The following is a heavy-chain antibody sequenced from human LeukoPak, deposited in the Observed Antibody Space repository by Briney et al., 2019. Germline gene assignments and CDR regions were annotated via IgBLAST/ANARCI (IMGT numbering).Heavy chain of an antibody. J-gene: IGHJ6*03. CDR3: ARGGDWNDFLGYYHYMDV. V-gene: IGHV1-2*02. D-gene: IGHD1-1*01. Sequence: EASVKVSCKAFGYTFSGHYIHWVRQAPGQGPEWMGWINPNSGDTNYAQKFQGRVTMTRDTSISTAYMELSRVRSDDTALYYCARGGDWNDFLGYYHYMDVWGKGTTVTISS. CDR1: GYTFSGHY. CDR2: INPNSGDT.